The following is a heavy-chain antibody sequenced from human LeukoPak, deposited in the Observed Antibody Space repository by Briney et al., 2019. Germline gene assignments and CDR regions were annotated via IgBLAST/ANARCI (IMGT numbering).Heavy chain of an antibody. CDR1: GFTFSDYY. J-gene: IGHJ3*02. CDR3: ARDGSGSYDAFDI. D-gene: IGHD1-26*01. V-gene: IGHV3-11*04. Sequence: GGSLRLSCAASGFTFSDYYMNWIRQAPGKGLEWVSYISSSGTTIYYADSVKGRFTISRDNAKNSLYLQMNSLRAEDTAVYYCARDGSGSYDAFDIWGQGTMVTVSS. CDR2: ISSSGTTI.